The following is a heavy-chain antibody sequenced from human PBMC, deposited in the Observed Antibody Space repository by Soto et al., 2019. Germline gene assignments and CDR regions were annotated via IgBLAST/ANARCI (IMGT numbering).Heavy chain of an antibody. V-gene: IGHV3-64*01. CDR1: GFTFSNYA. Sequence: EVQLVESGGGLVQPGGSLRLSCAASGFTFSNYAMDWVRQAPGKVLEYVSGISSNGVGTYYANSVKDRFTISRDNPKNTLYLQMGSLRAEDIAVYYCARREQSDYYYMDVWGKGTSVTVSS. J-gene: IGHJ6*03. CDR2: ISSNGVGT. D-gene: IGHD6-19*01. CDR3: ARREQSDYYYMDV.